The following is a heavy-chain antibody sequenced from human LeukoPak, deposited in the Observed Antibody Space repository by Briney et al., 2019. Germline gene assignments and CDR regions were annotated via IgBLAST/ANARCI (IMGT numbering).Heavy chain of an antibody. CDR3: ARADSSYLDY. V-gene: IGHV3-21*01. J-gene: IGHJ4*02. CDR2: ISSSNNYI. CDR1: GFTFSPYS. D-gene: IGHD4-11*01. Sequence: SGGSLRLSCAASGFTFSPYSMNWVRQAPGKGLEWVSSISSSNNYIYYADSVKGRFTISRDNAKNSLYLQMNSLRAEDTAVYYCARADSSYLDYWGQGTLVTVSS.